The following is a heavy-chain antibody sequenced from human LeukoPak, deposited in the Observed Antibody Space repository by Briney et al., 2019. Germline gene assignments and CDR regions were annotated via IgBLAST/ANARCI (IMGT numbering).Heavy chain of an antibody. CDR3: ARENPSGYYNRPIDY. D-gene: IGHD3-22*01. CDR1: GGSISSSSYY. CDR2: IYYSGST. V-gene: IGHV4-39*02. Sequence: SETLSLTCTVSGGSISSSSYYWGWIRQPPGKGLEWIGSIYYSGSTYYNPSLKSRVTISVDTSKNQFSLKLSSVTAADTAIYYCARENPSGYYNRPIDYWGQGTLVTVSS. J-gene: IGHJ4*02.